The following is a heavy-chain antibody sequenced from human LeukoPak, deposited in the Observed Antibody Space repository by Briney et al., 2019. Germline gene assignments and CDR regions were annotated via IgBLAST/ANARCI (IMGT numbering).Heavy chain of an antibody. CDR2: ISGSGGST. CDR1: GFTFSSYA. Sequence: PGGSLRLSCAASGFTFSSYAMSWVRQAPGKGLEWVSAISGSGGSTYYADSVKGRFTISRDNSKNKLYLQMNSLRAEDTAVYYCASGYTSGWYSAYFDYWGQGTLFTVSS. V-gene: IGHV3-23*01. J-gene: IGHJ4*02. CDR3: ASGYTSGWYSAYFDY. D-gene: IGHD6-19*01.